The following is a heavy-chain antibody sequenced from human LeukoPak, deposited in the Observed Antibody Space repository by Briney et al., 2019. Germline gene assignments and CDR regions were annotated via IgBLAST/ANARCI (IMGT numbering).Heavy chain of an antibody. J-gene: IGHJ3*02. CDR3: ARFQGSHAFDI. CDR1: GFTFSSYS. V-gene: IGHV3-48*04. Sequence: GGSLRLSCAASGFTFSSYSMNWARQAPGKGLEWVSYISSSSSTIYYADSVKGRFTISRDNAKNSLYLQMNSLRAEDTAVYYCARFQGSHAFDIWGQGTMVTVSS. CDR2: ISSSSSTI.